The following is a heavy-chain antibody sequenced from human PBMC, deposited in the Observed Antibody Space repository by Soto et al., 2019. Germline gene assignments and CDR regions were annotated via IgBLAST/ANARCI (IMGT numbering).Heavy chain of an antibody. Sequence: EVQLLESGGGLVQPGGSLRLSCAASGFTFNNYGMSWVRQAPGKGLEWVSAITDSGGSTYYADSVKGRFTISRDNSKNTVYLQMNGLRAEDTAVYYCAKAATVVTLYYFDYWGQGTLVTVSS. CDR3: AKAATVVTLYYFDY. D-gene: IGHD4-17*01. CDR2: ITDSGGST. J-gene: IGHJ4*02. CDR1: GFTFNNYG. V-gene: IGHV3-23*01.